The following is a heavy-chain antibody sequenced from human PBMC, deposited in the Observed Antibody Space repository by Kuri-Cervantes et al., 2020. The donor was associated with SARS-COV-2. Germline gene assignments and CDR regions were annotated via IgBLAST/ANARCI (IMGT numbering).Heavy chain of an antibody. J-gene: IGHJ4*02. CDR2: ISYDGSNK. CDR3: ARGVGYGDYTFDY. CDR1: GFTFSSYG. Sequence: GGSLRLSCAASGFTFSSYGMHWVRQAPGKGLEWVAVISYDGSNKYYADSVKGRFTISRDNAKNSLYLQMNSLRAEDTAVYYCARGVGYGDYTFDYWGQGTLVTVSS. V-gene: IGHV3-30*03. D-gene: IGHD4-17*01.